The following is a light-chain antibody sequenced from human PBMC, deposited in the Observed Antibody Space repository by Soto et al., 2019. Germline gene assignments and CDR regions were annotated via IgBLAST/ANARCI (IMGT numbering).Light chain of an antibody. CDR2: AAS. Sequence: DIPMTQSPSSLSASVGDRVTITCRASQSISSYLNWYQQKPGKAPKLLIYAASSLQSGVPSRFSGSGSGTDFTLTISSLQPEDFATYYCQSQTFGQGTKLEIK. CDR1: QSISSY. J-gene: IGKJ2*01. V-gene: IGKV1-39*01. CDR3: QSQT.